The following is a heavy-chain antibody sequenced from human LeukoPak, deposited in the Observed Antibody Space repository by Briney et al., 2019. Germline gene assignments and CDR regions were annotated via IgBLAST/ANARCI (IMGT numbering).Heavy chain of an antibody. Sequence: ASVKVSCKTFGYTFTGYYMHWVRQAPGQGLEWMGWINPKTGGTNYAQKFQGRVTMTRDTSISTAYMELSNLRSDDTAIYYCARGSSSSEALTYWGQGTLVTVSS. CDR3: ARGSSSSEALTY. CDR2: INPKTGGT. CDR1: GYTFTGYY. J-gene: IGHJ4*02. V-gene: IGHV1-2*02. D-gene: IGHD6-6*01.